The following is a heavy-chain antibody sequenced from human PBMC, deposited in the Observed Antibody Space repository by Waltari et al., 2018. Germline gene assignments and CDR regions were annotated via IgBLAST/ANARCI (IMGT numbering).Heavy chain of an antibody. Sequence: QVQLHESGPGLGKPSETLSLTCAVSGYPIGSGFYWGWIRQPPGKDLEWSGSVCHSGGTFYNPSLKSRVTISMDTSKNQLSLKVTSVTAADTAIYYCARGGFDTNSYFDLWGRGTLVTVSS. V-gene: IGHV4-38-2*01. CDR1: GYPIGSGFY. D-gene: IGHD2-8*01. CDR3: ARGGFDTNSYFDL. CDR2: VCHSGGT. J-gene: IGHJ2*01.